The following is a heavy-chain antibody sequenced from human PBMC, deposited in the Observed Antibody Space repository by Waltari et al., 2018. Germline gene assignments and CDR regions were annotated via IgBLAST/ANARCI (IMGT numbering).Heavy chain of an antibody. CDR3: ARRGDADWYFDL. J-gene: IGHJ2*01. V-gene: IGHV4-38-2*01. D-gene: IGHD3-16*01. Sequence: QVQLQESGTGLVKPSETLSLTCAVSGYSISSGYYWGWIRQPPGKGLEWIGSIYHSGSTYYNPSLKSRVTISVDTSKNQFSLKLSSVTAADTAVYYCARRGDADWYFDLWGRGTLVTVSS. CDR2: IYHSGST. CDR1: GYSISSGYY.